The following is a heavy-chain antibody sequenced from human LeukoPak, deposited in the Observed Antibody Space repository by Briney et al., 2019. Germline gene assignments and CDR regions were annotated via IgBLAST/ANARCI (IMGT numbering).Heavy chain of an antibody. CDR2: IYSSGHT. V-gene: IGHV4-59*08. J-gene: IGHJ6*02. CDR1: GGSISTYY. D-gene: IGHD5-18*01. CDR3: ARRPGGYSYGYGMDV. Sequence: SETLSLTCTVSGGSISTYYWSWIRQPPGKGLEWIAYIYSSGHTNYNPSLKGRVTISVDTSKNQFSLKLSSVTAADTAVYYCARRPGGYSYGYGMDVWGQGTTVTVSS.